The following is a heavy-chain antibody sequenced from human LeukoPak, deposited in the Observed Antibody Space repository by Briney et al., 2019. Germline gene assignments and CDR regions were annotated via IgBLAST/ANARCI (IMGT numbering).Heavy chain of an antibody. Sequence: GASVKVSCKASGYTFSNYDMNWVRQAPGQGLEWMGMITPSGGISYAQKFQGRVTMTRDMSTNTVYMELSGLRSEDTAVYYCTKASLAFGTKYFDPWGQGTLVTVSS. D-gene: IGHD3-10*01. J-gene: IGHJ5*02. CDR1: GYTFSNYD. CDR3: TKASLAFGTKYFDP. CDR2: ITPSGGI. V-gene: IGHV1-46*01.